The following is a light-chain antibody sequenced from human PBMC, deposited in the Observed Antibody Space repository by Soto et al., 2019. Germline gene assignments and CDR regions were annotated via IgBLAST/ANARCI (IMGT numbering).Light chain of an antibody. V-gene: IGKV1-39*01. CDR3: QQSYSSRT. CDR2: AAS. CDR1: RDISKS. J-gene: IGKJ1*01. Sequence: DIQMTQSAASLSASVGDRLTITCRASRDISKSLNWYQHHPGKGPNIWIYAASTLQRGVPSRFTGSGSGTHFNLAINSLQPEDFATYLCQQSYSSRTFCQGTKVDI.